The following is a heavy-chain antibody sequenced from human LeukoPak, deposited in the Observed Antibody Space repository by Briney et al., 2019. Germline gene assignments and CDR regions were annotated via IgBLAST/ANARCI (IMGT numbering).Heavy chain of an antibody. J-gene: IGHJ4*02. Sequence: PGRSLRLSCAASGFIFSSFGMHWVRQAPGRGRDWVAAIRSDGSDEHFADSVRGRFTISRDQSKSTMYLQMDTLRAEDTAVYYCARDSCRYKSCLDYWGQGTLVTVSS. CDR1: GFIFSSFG. CDR3: ARDSCRYKSCLDY. V-gene: IGHV3-33*01. CDR2: IRSDGSDE. D-gene: IGHD1-1*01.